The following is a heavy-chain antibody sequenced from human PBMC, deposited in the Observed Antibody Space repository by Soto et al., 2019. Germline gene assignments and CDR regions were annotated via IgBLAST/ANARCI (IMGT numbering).Heavy chain of an antibody. Sequence: QVQLVQSGAEVKKPGSSVEVSCKASGGTFSSYAISWVRQAPGQGLEWMGGIIPIFGTANYAQKFQGRVTITADESTSTAYMELSSLRSEDTAVYYCARVAAARGDYYYYGMDVWGQGTTVTVSS. CDR1: GGTFSSYA. J-gene: IGHJ6*02. CDR3: ARVAAARGDYYYYGMDV. D-gene: IGHD6-6*01. V-gene: IGHV1-69*01. CDR2: IIPIFGTA.